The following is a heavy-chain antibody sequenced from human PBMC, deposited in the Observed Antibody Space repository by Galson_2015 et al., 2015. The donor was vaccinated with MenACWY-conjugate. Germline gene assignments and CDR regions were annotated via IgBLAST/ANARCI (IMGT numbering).Heavy chain of an antibody. D-gene: IGHD3-3*01. CDR2: INAGNGNT. V-gene: IGHV1-3*01. Sequence: SVKVSCKASGYTFTSFDIAWVRQAPGQSLEWMGSINAGNGNTKYSQKLQDRVIITIDNSASTVNMELSSLRPEDTALYFCARHRDYDFWGGYHFDYWGQGALVTVSS. CDR1: GYTFTSFD. CDR3: ARHRDYDFWGGYHFDY. J-gene: IGHJ4*02.